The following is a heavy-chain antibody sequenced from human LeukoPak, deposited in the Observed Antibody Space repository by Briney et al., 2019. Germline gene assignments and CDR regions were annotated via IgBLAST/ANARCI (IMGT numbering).Heavy chain of an antibody. V-gene: IGHV4-30-2*01. D-gene: IGHD5-24*01. CDR3: ARDSASGMGTK. Sequence: SQTLSLTCAVSGGSISSGGYSWSWIRQPPGKGLEWIGYISHSGSTYYNPSLKSRVTISVDRSKNQFSLKLSSVTAADTAVYYCARDSASGMGTKWGQGTLVTVSS. CDR2: ISHSGST. J-gene: IGHJ4*02. CDR1: GGSISSGGYS.